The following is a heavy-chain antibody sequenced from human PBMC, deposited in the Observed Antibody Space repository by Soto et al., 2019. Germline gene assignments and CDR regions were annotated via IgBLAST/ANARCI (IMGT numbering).Heavy chain of an antibody. CDR2: LNSDGRST. V-gene: IGHV3-74*01. CDR1: GFTFSNYW. J-gene: IGHJ6*02. CDR3: ARDNILNWNYKGATVYGMDV. D-gene: IGHD1-7*01. Sequence: GGSLRLSCGASGFTFSNYWMYWVRQAPGRGLVWVSRLNSDGRSTSYADSVKGRFTISRDNAKNTLYLQMNSLRAEDTAVYFCARDNILNWNYKGATVYGMDVWGQGTTVTVSS.